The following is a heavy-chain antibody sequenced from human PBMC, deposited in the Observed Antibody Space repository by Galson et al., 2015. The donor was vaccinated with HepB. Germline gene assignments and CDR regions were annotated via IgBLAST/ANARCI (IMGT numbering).Heavy chain of an antibody. Sequence: SLRLSCAASGFTFSSYSMNWVRQAPGKGLEWVSSISSSSSYIYYADSVKGRFTISRDNAKNSLYLQMNSLRAEDTAVYYCARDWGVGDGYNFDSWGQGTLVTVSS. CDR1: GFTFSSYS. D-gene: IGHD5-24*01. V-gene: IGHV3-21*01. J-gene: IGHJ5*02. CDR2: ISSSSSYI. CDR3: ARDWGVGDGYNFDS.